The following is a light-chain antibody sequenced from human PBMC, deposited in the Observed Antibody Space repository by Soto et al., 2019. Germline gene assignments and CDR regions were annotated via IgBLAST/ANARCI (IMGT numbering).Light chain of an antibody. J-gene: IGKJ1*01. V-gene: IGKV3D-20*02. CDR2: AAS. CDR1: QSVSSSY. CDR3: LQLNTYPWT. Sequence: EIVLTQSPGTLSLSPGERATLSCRASQSVSSSYLAWYQQKPGQAPRLLIYAASSRATGIPDRFSGSGSGTEFTLTISSLQPEDVATYYCLQLNTYPWTFGQGTKVDIK.